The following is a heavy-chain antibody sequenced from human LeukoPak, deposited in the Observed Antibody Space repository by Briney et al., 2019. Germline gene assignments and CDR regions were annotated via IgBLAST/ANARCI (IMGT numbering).Heavy chain of an antibody. V-gene: IGHV3-23*01. D-gene: IGHD3-10*01. CDR2: ISGGGGRT. CDR1: GFTFSSYG. Sequence: GGSLRLSCAASGFTFSSYGMSWVRQAPGKGLEWVSDISGGGGRTYYVDSVKGRFTISRDNGKNMLYLQMNSLRAEDTAVYYCAKGPRTVRFGDRHKGIFDYWGQGTLVTVSS. CDR3: AKGPRTVRFGDRHKGIFDY. J-gene: IGHJ4*02.